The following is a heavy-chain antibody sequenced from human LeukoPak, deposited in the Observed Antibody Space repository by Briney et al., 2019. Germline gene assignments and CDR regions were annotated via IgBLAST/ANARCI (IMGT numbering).Heavy chain of an antibody. CDR1: GGTFSSYA. CDR3: ARSPEYCSGGSCYFFDY. J-gene: IGHJ4*02. D-gene: IGHD2-15*01. V-gene: IGHV1-69*04. Sequence: SVKVSCKASGGTFSSYAISWVRQAPGQGLEWMGRIIPILGIANYAQKFQGRVTITADKSTSTAYMELSSLRSEDTAVYYCARSPEYCSGGSCYFFDYWGQGTLVTVSS. CDR2: IIPILGIA.